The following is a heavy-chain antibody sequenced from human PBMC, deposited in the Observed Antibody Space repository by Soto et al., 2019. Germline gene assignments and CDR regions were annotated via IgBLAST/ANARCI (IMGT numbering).Heavy chain of an antibody. CDR2: IIPILGIA. J-gene: IGHJ6*02. V-gene: IGHV1-69*02. CDR1: GGTFSSYT. Sequence: QVQLVQSGAEVKKPGSSVKVSCKASGGTFSSYTISWVRQAPGQGLEWMGRIIPILGIANYAQKFQGRVTITADKSTSTAYMELSSLRSEDTAGYYCASQQDGYTPDGMDVWGQGTTVTVSS. CDR3: ASQQDGYTPDGMDV. D-gene: IGHD5-12*01.